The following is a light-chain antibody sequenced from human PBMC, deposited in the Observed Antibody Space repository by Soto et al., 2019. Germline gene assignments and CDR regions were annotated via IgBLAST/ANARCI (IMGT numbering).Light chain of an antibody. CDR2: DAS. Sequence: EIVLTQSPATLSLSPGERATLSCRTSQIVSNYLAWYQQKPGQAPRLLMYDASNRATGIPARFSGSGSGTDFTLTISSLEPEDFALYYCQQRSGWPRTFGQGTKVDIK. V-gene: IGKV3-11*01. CDR1: QIVSNY. J-gene: IGKJ1*01. CDR3: QQRSGWPRT.